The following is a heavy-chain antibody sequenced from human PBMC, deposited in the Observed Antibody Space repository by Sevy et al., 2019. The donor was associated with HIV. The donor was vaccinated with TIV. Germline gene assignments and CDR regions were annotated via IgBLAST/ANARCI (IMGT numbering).Heavy chain of an antibody. CDR3: ARGGIAVAGTGFRSSSLDY. V-gene: IGHV4-39*01. J-gene: IGHJ4*02. CDR2: IYYSGST. D-gene: IGHD6-19*01. CDR1: GGSISSSSYY. Sequence: SETLSLTCTVSGGSISSSSYYWGWIRQPPGKGLEWIGSIYYSGSTYYNPSLKSRVTISVDTSKNQFSLKLSSVTAADTAVYYCARGGIAVAGTGFRSSSLDYWGQGTLVTVSS.